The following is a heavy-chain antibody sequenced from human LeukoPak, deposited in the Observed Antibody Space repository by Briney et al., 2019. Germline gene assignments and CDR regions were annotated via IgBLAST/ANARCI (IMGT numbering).Heavy chain of an antibody. V-gene: IGHV4-39*01. CDR3: ASHFDSGANSSATGN. J-gene: IGHJ4*02. Sequence: TSETLSLTCIVSGGSITSTRYYWGWIRQPPGKGLEWIGSVYYSGSTYYHPSLKSRITISVDTSKNQFSLKLDSVTAADTAVYYCASHFDSGANSSATGNWGQGILVTVSS. D-gene: IGHD4/OR15-4a*01. CDR2: VYYSGST. CDR1: GGSITSTRYY.